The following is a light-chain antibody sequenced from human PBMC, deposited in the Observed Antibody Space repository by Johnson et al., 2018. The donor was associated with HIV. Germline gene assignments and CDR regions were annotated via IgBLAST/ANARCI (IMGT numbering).Light chain of an antibody. CDR3: GTWDSSLPSYV. CDR2: DNN. V-gene: IGLV1-51*01. Sequence: QSVLTQPPSVSAAPGQTVTISCSGSSSNIGNNYVSWYQQLPGTAPKLLIYDNNKRPSGIPGRFSGSKSGPSATLGITGLQTGAEADYYCGTWDSSLPSYVFGAGTKVTVL. J-gene: IGLJ1*01. CDR1: SSNIGNNY.